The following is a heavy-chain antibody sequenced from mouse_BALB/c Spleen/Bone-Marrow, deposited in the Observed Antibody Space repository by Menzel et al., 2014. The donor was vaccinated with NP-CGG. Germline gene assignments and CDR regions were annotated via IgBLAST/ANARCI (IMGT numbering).Heavy chain of an antibody. Sequence: VQLQQSGAELAKPGASVKMSCNASGYTFTSYWMHWVKQRPGQGLEWIGYINPSTGYTEYNQKFKDKPTLTADKSSSTAYMQLSSLTSEDSAVYYCARPPYYYGSSYDAMDYWGQGTSVTVSS. CDR2: INPSTGYT. J-gene: IGHJ4*01. D-gene: IGHD1-1*01. V-gene: IGHV1-7*01. CDR1: GYTFTSYW. CDR3: ARPPYYYGSSYDAMDY.